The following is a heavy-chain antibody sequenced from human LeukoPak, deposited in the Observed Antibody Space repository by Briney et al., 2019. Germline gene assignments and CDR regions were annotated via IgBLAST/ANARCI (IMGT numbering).Heavy chain of an antibody. CDR2: IYYSGST. D-gene: IGHD3-3*01. CDR1: GGSISSYY. Sequence: SETLSLTCTVSGGSISSYYWSWIQQPPGKGLEWIGYIYYSGSTNYNPSLKSRVTISVDTSKNQFSLKLSSVTAADTAVYYCARCGDYDFWSGAQEFDPWGQGTLVTVSS. CDR3: ARCGDYDFWSGAQEFDP. V-gene: IGHV4-59*01. J-gene: IGHJ5*02.